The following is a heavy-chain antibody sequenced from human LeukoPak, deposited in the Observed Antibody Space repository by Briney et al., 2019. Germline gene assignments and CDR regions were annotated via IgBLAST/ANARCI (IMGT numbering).Heavy chain of an antibody. CDR2: ISSSGSTI. J-gene: IGHJ4*02. Sequence: GGTLRLSCAASGFTFSDYYMSWIGQAPGKGLEWVSYISSSGSTIYYADSVKGRFTISRDNAKNSLYLQMNSLRAEDTAVYYCARAPATAATIDYWGQGTLVTVSS. D-gene: IGHD2-15*01. V-gene: IGHV3-11*01. CDR1: GFTFSDYY. CDR3: ARAPATAATIDY.